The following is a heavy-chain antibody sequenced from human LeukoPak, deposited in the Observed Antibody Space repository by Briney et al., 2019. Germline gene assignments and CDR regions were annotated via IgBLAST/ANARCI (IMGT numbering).Heavy chain of an antibody. J-gene: IGHJ3*02. Sequence: GASVKVSCKASGYTFTCYYMHWVRQAPGQGLDWMGRINPNSGGTNYAQKFQGRVTMTRDTSISTAYMELSRLRSGDTAVSYFPGTSIVRGSSSQGDAFDIWGQGTKVTVSS. CDR1: GYTFTCYY. CDR3: PGTSIVRGSSSQGDAFDI. D-gene: IGHD1-26*01. V-gene: IGHV1-2*06. CDR2: INPNSGGT.